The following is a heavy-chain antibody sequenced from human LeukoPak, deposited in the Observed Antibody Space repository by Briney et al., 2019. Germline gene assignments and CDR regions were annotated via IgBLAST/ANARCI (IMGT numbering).Heavy chain of an antibody. J-gene: IGHJ6*03. CDR3: ARDRIVVVPAARYYYYYMDV. D-gene: IGHD2-2*01. V-gene: IGHV3-23*01. CDR2: ISGRGANT. Sequence: GGSLRLSCAASGFSFSNYAMSWVRQAPGKGLEWVSAISGRGANTYYADSVKGRFTISRDNSKNTLYMQMNSLRAEDTAVYYCARDRIVVVPAARYYYYYMDVWGKGTTVTVSS. CDR1: GFSFSNYA.